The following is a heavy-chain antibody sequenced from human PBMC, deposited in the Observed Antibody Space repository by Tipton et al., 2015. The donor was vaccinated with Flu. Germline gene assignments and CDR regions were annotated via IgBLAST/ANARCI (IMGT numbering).Heavy chain of an antibody. CDR3: ARDDGYSSSWYEAFDI. CDR2: IWYDGSNK. Sequence: QVQLVQSGGGVVQPGRSLRLSCAASGFTFSSYGMHWVRQAPGKGLEWVEVIWYDGSNKYYADSVKGRFTISRDNSKNMLYLQRNSLRAEDTAVYYCARDDGYSSSWYEAFDIGGQGTMVTVSS. V-gene: IGHV3-33*01. J-gene: IGHJ3*02. D-gene: IGHD6-13*01. CDR1: GFTFSSYG.